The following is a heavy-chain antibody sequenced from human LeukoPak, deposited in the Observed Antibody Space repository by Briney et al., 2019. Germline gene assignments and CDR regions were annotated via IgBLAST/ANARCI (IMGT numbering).Heavy chain of an antibody. V-gene: IGHV5-51*01. J-gene: IGHJ6*03. D-gene: IGHD7-27*01. CDR1: GYNFASRW. Sequence: GESLKISCQGSGYNFASRWIGWVRQMPGKGLEWMGMIYPGDSTTKYSPSFQGQVTTSADKSSSTAYLQWSSLKASDTAIYYCTKRTEAALGTIYYYYMDVWGEGTTVTVSS. CDR2: IYPGDSTT. CDR3: TKRTEAALGTIYYYYMDV.